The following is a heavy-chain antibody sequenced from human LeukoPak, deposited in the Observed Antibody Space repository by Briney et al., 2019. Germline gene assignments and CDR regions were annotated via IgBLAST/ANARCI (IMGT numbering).Heavy chain of an antibody. CDR3: ARSVVPAASEGLNWFDP. V-gene: IGHV1-69*13. CDR1: GGTFSSYA. Sequence: SVKVSCKASGGTFSSYAISWVRQAPGQGLEWMGGIIPIFGTANYAQKFQGRVTITADESTSTAYMELSSLRSEGTAVYYCARSVVPAASEGLNWFDPWGQGTLVTVSS. CDR2: IIPIFGTA. J-gene: IGHJ5*02. D-gene: IGHD2-2*01.